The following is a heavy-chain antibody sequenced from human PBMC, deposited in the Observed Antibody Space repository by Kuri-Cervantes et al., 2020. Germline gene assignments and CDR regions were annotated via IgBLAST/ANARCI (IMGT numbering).Heavy chain of an antibody. V-gene: IGHV3-9*01. CDR1: GFTFDDYA. CDR3: AKDLYYYDSGGYSPTDV. J-gene: IGHJ6*02. CDR2: ISWNSGSI. D-gene: IGHD3-22*01. Sequence: SLKISCAASGFTFDDYAMHWVRQAPGKGLEWVSGISWNSGSIGYADSVKGRFTISRDNAKNSLYLQMNSLRAEDTAVYYCAKDLYYYDSGGYSPTDVWGQGTTVTVSS.